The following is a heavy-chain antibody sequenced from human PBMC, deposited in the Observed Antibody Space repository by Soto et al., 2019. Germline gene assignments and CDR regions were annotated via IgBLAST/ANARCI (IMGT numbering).Heavy chain of an antibody. Sequence: PGESRKISCKGSGYSFTSYWIGWVRQMPGKGLEWMGIIYPGDSDTRYSPSFQGQVTISADKSISTAYLQWSSLKASDTAMYYCARPPYYYGSGSFGTDVWGQGTTVTVSS. CDR1: GYSFTSYW. J-gene: IGHJ6*02. V-gene: IGHV5-51*01. CDR2: IYPGDSDT. CDR3: ARPPYYYGSGSFGTDV. D-gene: IGHD3-10*01.